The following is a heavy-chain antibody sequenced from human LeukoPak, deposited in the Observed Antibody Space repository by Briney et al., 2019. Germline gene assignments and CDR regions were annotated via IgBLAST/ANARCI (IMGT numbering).Heavy chain of an antibody. Sequence: SETLSLTCTVSGGSISSSSYYWGWIRQPPGKGLEWIGSIYYSGSTYYNPSLKSRVTISVDTSKNQFSLKLSSVTAADTAVYYCARGRQQLVVWGQGTLVTVSS. D-gene: IGHD6-13*01. CDR2: IYYSGST. V-gene: IGHV4-39*07. CDR1: GGSISSSSYY. CDR3: ARGRQQLVV. J-gene: IGHJ4*02.